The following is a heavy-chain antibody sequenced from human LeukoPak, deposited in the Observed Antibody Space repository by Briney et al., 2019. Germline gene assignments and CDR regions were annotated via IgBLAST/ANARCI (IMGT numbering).Heavy chain of an antibody. Sequence: ASVKVSCKASGYTFTSYYMHWVRQAPGQGLEWMGWISAYNGNTNYAQKLQGRVTMTTDTSTSTAYMELRSLRSDDTAVYYCARDTGLSIAARNDAFDIWGQGTMVTVSS. D-gene: IGHD6-6*01. J-gene: IGHJ3*02. CDR2: ISAYNGNT. CDR3: ARDTGLSIAARNDAFDI. V-gene: IGHV1-18*04. CDR1: GYTFTSYY.